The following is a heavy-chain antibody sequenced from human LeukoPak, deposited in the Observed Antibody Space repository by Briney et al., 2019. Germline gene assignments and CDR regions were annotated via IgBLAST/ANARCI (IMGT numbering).Heavy chain of an antibody. J-gene: IGHJ4*02. CDR3: ARRGNQFDY. CDR2: IYSSGIT. D-gene: IGHD1-14*01. Sequence: KPSETLSLTCTVSGDSISSYYWSWIRQPPGKGLEWIGYIYSSGITNYNPSLKSRVTISTDTSKNQLSLQLTSVTAADTAVYYCARRGNQFDYWGQGTLATVSS. CDR1: GDSISSYY. V-gene: IGHV4-4*09.